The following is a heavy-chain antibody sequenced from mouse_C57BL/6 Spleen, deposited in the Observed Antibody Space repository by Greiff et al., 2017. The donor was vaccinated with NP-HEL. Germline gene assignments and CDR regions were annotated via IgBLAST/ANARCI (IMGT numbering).Heavy chain of an antibody. CDR2: INPNNGGT. CDR1: GYTFTDYN. Sequence: VQLQQSGPELVKPGASVKMSCKASGYTFTDYNMHWVKQSHGKSLEWIGYINPNNGGTSYNQKFKGKATLTVNKSSSTAYMELRSLTSEDSAVYYCARSPHYYGSSPDYWGQGTTLTVSS. D-gene: IGHD1-1*01. V-gene: IGHV1-22*01. J-gene: IGHJ2*01. CDR3: ARSPHYYGSSPDY.